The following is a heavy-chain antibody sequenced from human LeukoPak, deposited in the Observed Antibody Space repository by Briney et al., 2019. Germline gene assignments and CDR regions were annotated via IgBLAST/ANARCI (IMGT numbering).Heavy chain of an antibody. Sequence: SETLSLTCTVSGASISTYYWSWIRLPAGKGLEWIGRIYTSGITIYNPSLNSRVTISVDKSTNQFSLELSSVTAADTAVYYCARDYTPGWGTYFDYWGQGILVT. CDR2: IYTSGIT. D-gene: IGHD3-16*01. J-gene: IGHJ4*02. V-gene: IGHV4-4*07. CDR3: ARDYTPGWGTYFDY. CDR1: GASISTYY.